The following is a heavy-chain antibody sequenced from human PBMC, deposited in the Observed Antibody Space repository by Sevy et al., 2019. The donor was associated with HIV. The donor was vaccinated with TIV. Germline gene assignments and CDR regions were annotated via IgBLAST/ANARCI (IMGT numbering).Heavy chain of an antibody. J-gene: IGHJ4*01. CDR2: INPNSGGT. CDR3: VRGVFMPAQGHLEY. V-gene: IGHV1-2*06. Sequence: ASVKVSCKASGYTFTDYSMHWVRQAPGQGLDWMGRINPNSGGTDYPQKFQGRVTMTRDTSISTVYMELSRLTSDDSAVYYCVRGVFMPAQGHLEYWGHGTLVTVS. CDR1: GYTFTDYS. D-gene: IGHD2-8*01.